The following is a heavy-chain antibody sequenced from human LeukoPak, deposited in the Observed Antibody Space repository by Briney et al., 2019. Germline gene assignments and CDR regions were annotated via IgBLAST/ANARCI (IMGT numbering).Heavy chain of an antibody. Sequence: GGSLRLSCAASGFTVSSNYMSWVRQAPGKGLEWVSVTYSGGSTYYADSVKGRFTISRDNSKNTLYLQMNSLRAEDTAVYYCARGRPGYSSGWGIDYWGQGTLVTVSS. CDR1: GFTVSSNY. CDR3: ARGRPGYSSGWGIDY. D-gene: IGHD6-19*01. J-gene: IGHJ4*02. V-gene: IGHV3-53*01. CDR2: TYSGGST.